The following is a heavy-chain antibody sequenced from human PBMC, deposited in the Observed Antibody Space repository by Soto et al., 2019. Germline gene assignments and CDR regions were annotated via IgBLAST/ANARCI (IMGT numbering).Heavy chain of an antibody. Sequence: PSETLSLTCTVSGGSILNGGHYWTWIRQHPGKGLEWIGEIYHSGSTNYNPSLKSRVTISVDKSKNQFSLKLSSVTAADTAVYYCARDRLLYCGGDCSGAWFDPWGQGTLVTVSS. CDR2: IYHSGST. CDR3: ARDRLLYCGGDCSGAWFDP. V-gene: IGHV4-39*07. CDR1: GGSILNGGHY. D-gene: IGHD2-21*02. J-gene: IGHJ5*02.